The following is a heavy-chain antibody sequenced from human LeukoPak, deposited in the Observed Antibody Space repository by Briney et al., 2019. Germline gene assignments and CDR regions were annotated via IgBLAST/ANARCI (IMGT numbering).Heavy chain of an antibody. CDR3: ARDQGILSGLFDY. J-gene: IGHJ4*02. CDR2: ISYDGSNK. CDR1: GFTFSSYA. Sequence: GGSLRLSCAASGFTFSSYAMHWVRQAPGKGLEWVAVISYDGSNKYYADSVKGRFTISRDNSKNTLYLQMNSLRAEDTAVYYCARDQGILSGLFDYWGQGPLVTVS. D-gene: IGHD3-9*01. V-gene: IGHV3-30-3*01.